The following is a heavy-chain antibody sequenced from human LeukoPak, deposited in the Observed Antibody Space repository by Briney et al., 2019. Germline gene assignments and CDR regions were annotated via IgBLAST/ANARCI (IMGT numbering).Heavy chain of an antibody. V-gene: IGHV1-2*06. CDR2: INPNSGDT. D-gene: IGHD5-12*01. CDR3: ARVDSGHDYGPS. J-gene: IGHJ3*01. CDR1: GYTSTAYY. Sequence: ASVKVSCKASGYTSTAYYMHWVRQVPGQGLEWMGRINPNSGDTDYAQKFQGRVIMTRDTSISTAYMEVSRLRSDDTAVYYCARVDSGHDYGPSWGQGTTVTVSS.